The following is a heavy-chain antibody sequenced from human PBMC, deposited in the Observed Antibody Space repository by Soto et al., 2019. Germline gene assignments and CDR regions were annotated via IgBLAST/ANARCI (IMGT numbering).Heavy chain of an antibody. CDR1: GFTFSSYA. V-gene: IGHV3-30-3*01. D-gene: IGHD3-22*01. Sequence: QVQLVESGGGVVQPGRSLRLSCAASGFTFSSYAMHWVRQAPGKGLEWVAVISYAGSNKYYADSVKGRFTISRDNSKNTLYLQMNSLRAEDTAVYYCARDRGYYDSSGYHDYWGQGTLVTVSS. CDR3: ARDRGYYDSSGYHDY. CDR2: ISYAGSNK. J-gene: IGHJ4*02.